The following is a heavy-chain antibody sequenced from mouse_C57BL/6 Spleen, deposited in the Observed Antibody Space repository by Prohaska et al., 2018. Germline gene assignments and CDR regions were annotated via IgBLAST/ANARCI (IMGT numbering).Heavy chain of an antibody. CDR1: GYAFSSSW. Sequence: QVQLQQSGPELVKPGASVKISCKASGYAFSSSWMNWVKQRPGKGLEWIGRIYPGDGDTNYNGKFKGKATSTADKSSSTAYRHISSVTSEDSAVYFCARVSGVSLGYFDVWGTGTTVTVSS. D-gene: IGHD1-3*01. CDR3: ARVSGVSLGYFDV. J-gene: IGHJ1*03. CDR2: IYPGDGDT. V-gene: IGHV1-82*01.